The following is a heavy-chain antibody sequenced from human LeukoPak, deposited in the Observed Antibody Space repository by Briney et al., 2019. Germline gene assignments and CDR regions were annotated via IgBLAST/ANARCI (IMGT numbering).Heavy chain of an antibody. CDR1: GFIFSSYA. V-gene: IGHV3-33*08. Sequence: GGSLRLSCAASGFIFSSYAMSWVRQAPGKGLEWVAVIWYDGSNKYYADSVKGRFTISRDNSKNTLYLQMNSLRAEDTAVYYCASTVVTPDAFDIWGQGTMVTVSS. CDR2: IWYDGSNK. D-gene: IGHD4-23*01. J-gene: IGHJ3*02. CDR3: ASTVVTPDAFDI.